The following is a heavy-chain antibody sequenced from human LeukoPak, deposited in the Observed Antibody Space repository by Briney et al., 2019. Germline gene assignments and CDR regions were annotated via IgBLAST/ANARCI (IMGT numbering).Heavy chain of an antibody. D-gene: IGHD3-9*01. CDR2: ISAYNGNA. CDR3: ARDSTPLPGYPFAFDI. CDR1: GYTFTSYG. Sequence: ASVKVSCKASGYTFTSYGISWVRQAPGQGLEWMGWISAYNGNANYAQKLQGRVTMTTDTSTSTAYMELRSLRSDDTAVYYCARDSTPLPGYPFAFDIWAQGKMVTFSS. J-gene: IGHJ3*02. V-gene: IGHV1-18*01.